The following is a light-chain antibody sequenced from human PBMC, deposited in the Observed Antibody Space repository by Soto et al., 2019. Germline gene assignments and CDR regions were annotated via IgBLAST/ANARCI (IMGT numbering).Light chain of an antibody. V-gene: IGLV2-14*01. CDR2: EVT. CDR3: SSHTSGSTRV. Sequence: QSVLTQPASVSGSPGQSIAISCTGTSGDVGGYDYVSWYQQHPDKAPKLMIYEVTKRPSWVSNRFSGSKSGNTASLTISGLQPEDEADYYCSSHTSGSTRVFGSGTKV. CDR1: SGDVGGYDY. J-gene: IGLJ1*01.